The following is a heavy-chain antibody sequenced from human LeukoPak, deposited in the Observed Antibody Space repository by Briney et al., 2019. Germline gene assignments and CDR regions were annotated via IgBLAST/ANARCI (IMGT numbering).Heavy chain of an antibody. J-gene: IGHJ5*02. CDR3: PRQYYYDSSGPGGFDP. V-gene: IGHV4-39*01. Sequence: PSETLSLTCTVSGGSISSSSYYWGWIRQPPGKGLEWIGSINYSGSTYYNPSLKSRVTISVDTSKNQFSLQLSSVTAADTAVYYCPRQYYYDSSGPGGFDPWGQGTLVTVSS. CDR2: INYSGST. CDR1: GGSISSSSYY. D-gene: IGHD3-22*01.